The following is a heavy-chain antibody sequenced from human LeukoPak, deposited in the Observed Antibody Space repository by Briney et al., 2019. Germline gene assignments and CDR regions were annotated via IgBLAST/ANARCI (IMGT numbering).Heavy chain of an antibody. V-gene: IGHV3-21*01. Sequence: PGGSLRLSCAASGFTFSSYSMNWVRQAPGKGLEWVSSISSSSSYIYYADSVKGRFSISRDNSKNTLYLEMNSLRPEDTAVYYCAKDAMNMITFGGSGGFDVWGQGTTVTVSS. CDR2: ISSSSSYI. CDR1: GFTFSSYS. J-gene: IGHJ3*01. CDR3: AKDAMNMITFGGSGGFDV. D-gene: IGHD3-16*01.